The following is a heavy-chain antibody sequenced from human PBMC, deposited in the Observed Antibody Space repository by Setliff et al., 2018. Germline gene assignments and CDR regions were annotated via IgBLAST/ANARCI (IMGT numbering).Heavy chain of an antibody. Sequence: SETLSLTCTVTGGSFDSGTHYWSWIRQPAGKVPEWIGLIQGTGNTNYNPSLQSRATISIDTSKNQISLKIISVTAADTALYSCAGTPARGTTWLSPFDYWGQGIQVTVSS. J-gene: IGHJ4*02. CDR2: IQGTGNT. CDR3: AGTPARGTTWLSPFDY. V-gene: IGHV4-61*02. D-gene: IGHD3-9*01. CDR1: GGSFDSGTHY.